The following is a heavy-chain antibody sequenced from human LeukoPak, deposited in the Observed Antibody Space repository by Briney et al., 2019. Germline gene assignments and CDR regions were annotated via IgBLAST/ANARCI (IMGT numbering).Heavy chain of an antibody. CDR2: IKLDGSEK. CDR1: GFTFGKYW. Sequence: GGSLRLSCVASGFTFGKYWMSWVRQAPGKGLEWVANIKLDGSEKNYVDSVKGRFTISRDNTKNSLYLQMNSLRAEDTAVFYCAKGSYYDSSGSFYFDYWGQGTLVTVSS. V-gene: IGHV3-7*03. J-gene: IGHJ4*02. CDR3: AKGSYYDSSGSFYFDY. D-gene: IGHD3-22*01.